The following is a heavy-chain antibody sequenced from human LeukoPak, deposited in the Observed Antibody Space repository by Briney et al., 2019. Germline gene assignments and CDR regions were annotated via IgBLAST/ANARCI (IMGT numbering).Heavy chain of an antibody. D-gene: IGHD6-19*01. CDR1: GGSFSGYY. V-gene: IGHV4-34*01. CDR3: ARAQWLVLFY. CDR2: INHSGST. Sequence: PSETLSLTCAVYGGSFSGYYWSWIRQPPGKGLEWIGEINHSGSTNYNPSLKSRVTISVDTSKNQFSLKLSSVTAADTAVYYCARAQWLVLFYWGQGTLVTVSS. J-gene: IGHJ4*02.